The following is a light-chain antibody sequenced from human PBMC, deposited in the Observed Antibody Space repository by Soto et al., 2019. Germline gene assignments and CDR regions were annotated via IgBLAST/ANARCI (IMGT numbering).Light chain of an antibody. CDR2: AAS. V-gene: IGKV1-9*01. J-gene: IGKJ5*01. Sequence: IRLTQSPSSLSASVGDRVTITCRASQGISSYLAWYQQKPGKAPMLLIYAASTLQSGVPSRFSGSGSGTDFTLTISSLQPEDFATYYCQQLNSYPITFGQGTRLEIK. CDR3: QQLNSYPIT. CDR1: QGISSY.